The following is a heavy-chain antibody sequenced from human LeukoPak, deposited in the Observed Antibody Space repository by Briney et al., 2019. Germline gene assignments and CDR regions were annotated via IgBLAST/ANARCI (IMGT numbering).Heavy chain of an antibody. J-gene: IGHJ4*02. CDR2: ISSDRGSP. Sequence: PGGSLRLSCAASGFTFSSYAMHWVRQAPGKGLEYVSGISSDRGSPFHVNSVKGRFTISRDNSKDTLYLQMGSLRAEDMAVYYCAREYCSGRRCQYYFDYWGQGTLVTVSS. CDR1: GFTFSSYA. CDR3: AREYCSGRRCQYYFDY. D-gene: IGHD2-15*01. V-gene: IGHV3-64*01.